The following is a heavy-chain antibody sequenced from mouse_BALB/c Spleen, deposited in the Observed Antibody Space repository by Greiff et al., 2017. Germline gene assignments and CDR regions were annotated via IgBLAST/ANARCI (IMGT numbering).Heavy chain of an antibody. CDR3: ARLRLGYAMDY. V-gene: IGHV5-17*02. D-gene: IGHD2-12*01. CDR1: GFTFSSFG. J-gene: IGHJ4*01. Sequence: EVHLVESGGGLVQPGGSRKLSCAASGFTFSSFGMHWVRQAPEKGLEWVAYISSGSSTIYYADTVKGRFTISRDNPKNTLFLQMTSLRSEDTAMYYCARLRLGYAMDYWGQGTSVTVSS. CDR2: ISSGSSTI.